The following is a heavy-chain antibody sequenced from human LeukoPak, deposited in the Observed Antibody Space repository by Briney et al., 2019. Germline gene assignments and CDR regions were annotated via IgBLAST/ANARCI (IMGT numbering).Heavy chain of an antibody. V-gene: IGHV1-3*04. Sequence: GASVKVSCKASGYTFTSYPMHWVRQAPGQRLEWMGWINTGNGDTKYSQKFQGRVTLTRDTSASTAYMALGSLTSEDAAVYYCVRTPPGSLNRNWFDPWGQGTLVTVSS. D-gene: IGHD1-14*01. CDR3: VRTPPGSLNRNWFDP. CDR1: GYTFTSYP. CDR2: INTGNGDT. J-gene: IGHJ5*02.